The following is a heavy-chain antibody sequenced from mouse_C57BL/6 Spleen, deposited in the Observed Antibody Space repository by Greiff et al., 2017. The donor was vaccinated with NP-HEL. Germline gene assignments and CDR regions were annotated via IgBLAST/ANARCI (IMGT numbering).Heavy chain of an antibody. V-gene: IGHV1-82*01. CDR2: IYPGDGDT. CDR1: GYTFTSYW. J-gene: IGHJ3*01. D-gene: IGHD2-2*01. CDR3: ARGGYGYEGFAY. Sequence: QVQLQQPGAELVMPGASVKLSCKASGYTFTSYWMHWVKQRPGKGLEWIGRIYPGDGDTNYNGKFKGKATLTADKSSSTAYMQLSSLTSEDSAVYFCARGGYGYEGFAYWGQGTLVTVSA.